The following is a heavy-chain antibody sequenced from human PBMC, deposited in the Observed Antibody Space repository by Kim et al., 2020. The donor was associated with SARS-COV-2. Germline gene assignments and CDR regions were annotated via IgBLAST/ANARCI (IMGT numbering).Heavy chain of an antibody. V-gene: IGHV3-30*02. J-gene: IGHJ6*03. CDR3: AKLYYDSSGYPDYYYYYMDV. D-gene: IGHD3-22*01. Sequence: RFTISRDHSKNTLYLQMNSLRAEDTAVYYCAKLYYDSSGYPDYYYYYMDVWGKGTTVTVSS.